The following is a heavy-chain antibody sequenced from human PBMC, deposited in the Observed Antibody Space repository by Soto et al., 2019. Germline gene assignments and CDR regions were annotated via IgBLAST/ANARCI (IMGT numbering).Heavy chain of an antibody. CDR3: ARAWSDIVLEVRFDP. CDR2: IYYSGST. D-gene: IGHD2-2*01. V-gene: IGHV4-59*01. J-gene: IGHJ5*02. Sequence: SETLSLTCTVSGGSISSYYWSWIRQPPGKGLEWIGYIYYSGSTYYNPSLKSRVTISVDTSKNQFSLKLSSVTAADTAVYYCARAWSDIVLEVRFDPWGQGTLVTVAS. CDR1: GGSISSYY.